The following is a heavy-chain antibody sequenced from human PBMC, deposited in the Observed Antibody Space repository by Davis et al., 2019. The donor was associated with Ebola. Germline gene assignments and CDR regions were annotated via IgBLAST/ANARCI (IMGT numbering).Heavy chain of an antibody. CDR2: ISGSGGST. J-gene: IGHJ4*02. Sequence: GESLKISCAASGFTFSDYYMSWVRQAPGKGLEWVSAISGSGGSTYYADSVKGRFTISRDNSKNTLYLQMNSLRAEDTAVYYCAKGPHDIVLVPAAPAYWGQGTLVTVSS. D-gene: IGHD2-2*01. CDR3: AKGPHDIVLVPAAPAY. V-gene: IGHV3-23*01. CDR1: GFTFSDYY.